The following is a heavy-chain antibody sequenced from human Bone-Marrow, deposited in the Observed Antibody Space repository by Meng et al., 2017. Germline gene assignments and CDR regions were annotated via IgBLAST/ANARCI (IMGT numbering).Heavy chain of an antibody. CDR1: GFTFDDYA. D-gene: IGHD2-21*01. V-gene: IGHV3-9*01. Sequence: SLKIFCAASGFTFDDYAMHWVRQAPGKGLEWVSSISRNSGSIGYVNSVKGRFTFSRDNAENSLNLQMNSLGAEDTALYYCAKDIGAIRYYGMDVWGQGTTVTVSS. CDR3: AKDIGAIRYYGMDV. J-gene: IGHJ6*02. CDR2: ISRNSGSI.